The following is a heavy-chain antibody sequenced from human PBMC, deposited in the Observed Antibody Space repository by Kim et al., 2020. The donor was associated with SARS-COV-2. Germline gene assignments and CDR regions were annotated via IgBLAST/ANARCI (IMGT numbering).Heavy chain of an antibody. CDR2: IGAAGDT. J-gene: IGHJ6*02. Sequence: GGSLRLSCAASGFTFSSYALHWVRQATGKGLEWVSGIGAAGDTYYVGSVKGRFTISRENAKKYLDLQMNSLRAGDTAVYYCARDHYGMDVWGQGTTVTVSS. CDR3: ARDHYGMDV. V-gene: IGHV3-13*01. CDR1: GFTFSSYA.